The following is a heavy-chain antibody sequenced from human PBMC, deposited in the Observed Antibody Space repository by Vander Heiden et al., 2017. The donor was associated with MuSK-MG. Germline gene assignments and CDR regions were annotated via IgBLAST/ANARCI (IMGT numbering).Heavy chain of an antibody. J-gene: IGHJ4*02. CDR1: VFIFSSYS. Sequence: LHLLQPGGGLVQREGSLTPSCAAPVFIFSSYSMNWVRQAPGKGLEWVSYISSSSSTIYYADAVKGRFTISRDNAKKSVYLQMKRVGDEDTAVYYSAKGRRQGLYYFDYWGQVTMVTVCS. D-gene: IGHD6-19*01. CDR2: ISSSSSTI. V-gene: IGHV3-48*02. CDR3: AKGRRQGLYYFDY.